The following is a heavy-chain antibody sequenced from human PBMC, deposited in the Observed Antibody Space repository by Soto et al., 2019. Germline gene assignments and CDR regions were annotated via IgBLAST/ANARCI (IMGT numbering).Heavy chain of an antibody. CDR1: GFTFSSYA. V-gene: IGHV3-23*01. D-gene: IGHD2-2*01. Sequence: PGGSLRLSCAASGFTFSSYAMSWVRQAPGKGLEWVSAISGSGGSTYYADSVKGRSTISRDNSKNTLYLQMNSLRAEDTAVYYCAKARGSSTPAPGSYWGQGTLVTVS. CDR2: ISGSGGST. J-gene: IGHJ4*02. CDR3: AKARGSSTPAPGSY.